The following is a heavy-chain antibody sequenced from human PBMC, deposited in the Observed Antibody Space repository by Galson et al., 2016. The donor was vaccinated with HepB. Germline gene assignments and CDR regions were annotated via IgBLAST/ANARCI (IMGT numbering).Heavy chain of an antibody. J-gene: IGHJ5*02. CDR3: ARFRPLTSHYGNTEQLEH. V-gene: IGHV3-73*01. CDR1: GFTFSESG. D-gene: IGHD3-10*01. CDR2: IRDIGNSYAT. Sequence: SLRLSCAASGFTFSESGIHWVRQASGKGLEWIGRIRDIGNSYATAYAASVEGRFTISRDDSKNTAYLRMNSLKTEDTAVYYCARFRPLTSHYGNTEQLEHWGQGTLGTVSS.